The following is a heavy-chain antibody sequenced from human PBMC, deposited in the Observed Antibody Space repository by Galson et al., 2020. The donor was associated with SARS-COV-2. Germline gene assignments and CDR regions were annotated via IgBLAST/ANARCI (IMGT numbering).Heavy chain of an antibody. D-gene: IGHD3-3*01. CDR2: ISGSGGST. CDR1: GFTFSSYA. J-gene: IGHJ5*02. CDR3: AKAYYDFWSGPSRPNWFDP. Sequence: GGSLRLSCAASGFTFSSYAMSWVRQAPGKGLEWVSAISGSGGSTYYADSVKGRFTISRDNSKNTLYLQMNSLRAEDTAVYYCAKAYYDFWSGPSRPNWFDPWGQGTLVTVSS. V-gene: IGHV3-23*01.